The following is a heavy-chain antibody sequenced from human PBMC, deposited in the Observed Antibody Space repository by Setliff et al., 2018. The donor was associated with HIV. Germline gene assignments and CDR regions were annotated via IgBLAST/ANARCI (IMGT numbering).Heavy chain of an antibody. D-gene: IGHD4-17*01. CDR1: GGSVSSGNYY. Sequence: NPSETLSLTCTVSGGSVSSGNYYWSWIRQPPGKGLEWIGYFYYSGSTNYNPSLKSRVSISLDTSKNQFSLKLTSVTAADTAVYFCARDLRAVTSDWGQGTLVTVSS. CDR2: FYYSGST. J-gene: IGHJ4*02. CDR3: ARDLRAVTSD. V-gene: IGHV4-61*01.